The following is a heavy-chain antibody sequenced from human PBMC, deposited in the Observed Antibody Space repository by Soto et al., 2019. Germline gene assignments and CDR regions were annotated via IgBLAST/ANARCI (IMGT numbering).Heavy chain of an antibody. CDR2: IYHSGST. J-gene: IGHJ3*02. CDR3: AGELGVDDFDI. CDR1: GGSISSGGYS. D-gene: IGHD7-27*01. V-gene: IGHV4-30-2*01. Sequence: PSETLSLTCAVSGGSISSGGYSWSWIRQPPGKGLEWIGYIYHSGSTYYNPSLKSRVTISVDRSKNQFSLKLSSVTAADTAVYYCAGELGVDDFDIWGQGTMVTVSS.